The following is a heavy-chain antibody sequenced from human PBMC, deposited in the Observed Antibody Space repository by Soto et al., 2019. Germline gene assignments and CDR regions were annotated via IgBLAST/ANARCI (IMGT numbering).Heavy chain of an antibody. J-gene: IGHJ4*02. Sequence: SVKVSCKASGGAFSSYAISWVRQAPGQGLEWMGGIIPIFGTANYAQKFQGRVTITADESTSTAYMELSSLRSEDTAVYYCARDIKDYDSSGYDYWGQGTLVTVSS. D-gene: IGHD3-22*01. V-gene: IGHV1-69*13. CDR1: GGAFSSYA. CDR2: IIPIFGTA. CDR3: ARDIKDYDSSGYDY.